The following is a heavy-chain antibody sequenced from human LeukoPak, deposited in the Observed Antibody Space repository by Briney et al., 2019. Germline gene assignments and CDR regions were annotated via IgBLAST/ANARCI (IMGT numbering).Heavy chain of an antibody. J-gene: IGHJ5*02. V-gene: IGHV4-61*01. CDR2: IYYSGST. CDR3: AREGKYATYSSSHKNWFDP. D-gene: IGHD6-6*01. Sequence: KSSETLSLTCTVSGGSISSGSYYWSWIRQPPGKGLEWIGYIYYSGSTNYNPSLKSRVTISVDTSKNQFSLKLSSVTAADTAVYYCAREGKYATYSSSHKNWFDPWGQGTLVTVSS. CDR1: GGSISSGSYY.